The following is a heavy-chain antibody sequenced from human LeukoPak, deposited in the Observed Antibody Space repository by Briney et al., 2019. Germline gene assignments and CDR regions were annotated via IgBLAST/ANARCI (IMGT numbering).Heavy chain of an antibody. J-gene: IGHJ6*03. CDR2: ISAYNGNT. CDR1: GYTFTSYG. Sequence: ASVKVSCKASGYTFTSYGISWVRQAPGQGLEWMGWISAYNGNTNYAQKLQGRVTMTTDTSTSTAYMELRSLRSDDTAVYYCARQSGFLEWSYYYYYMDVWGKGTTVTVSS. V-gene: IGHV1-18*01. D-gene: IGHD3-3*01. CDR3: ARQSGFLEWSYYYYYMDV.